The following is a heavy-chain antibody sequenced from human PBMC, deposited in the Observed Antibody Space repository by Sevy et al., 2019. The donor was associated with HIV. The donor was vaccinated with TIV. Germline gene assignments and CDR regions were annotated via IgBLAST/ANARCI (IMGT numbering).Heavy chain of an antibody. CDR3: ARDLKSGYANYYYYGMDV. CDR1: GFTFINHA. D-gene: IGHD5-12*01. V-gene: IGHV3-30*04. CDR2: ISYDGSNK. Sequence: GGSLRLSCAASGFTFINHAMDWVRQAPGKGLEWVTVISYDGSNKYYADSVKGRFTISRDTSKSTVYLQMDSLRAEDTAVYYCARDLKSGYANYYYYGMDVWGQGTTVTVSS. J-gene: IGHJ6*02.